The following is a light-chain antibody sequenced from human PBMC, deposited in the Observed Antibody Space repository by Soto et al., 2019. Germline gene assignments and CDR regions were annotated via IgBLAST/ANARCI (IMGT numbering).Light chain of an antibody. J-gene: IGKJ2*01. Sequence: EIVMTQSPATLSVSPGQSVTLSCRASQTVGSNLAWYQQKPGQAPRLLVYGAFNRATGIPGRFSGSGSGTEFTLTISSLKSEDSAVYYCHRYSSWLTAFGQGTKLEIK. CDR2: GAF. V-gene: IGKV3-15*01. CDR3: HRYSSWLTA. CDR1: QTVGSN.